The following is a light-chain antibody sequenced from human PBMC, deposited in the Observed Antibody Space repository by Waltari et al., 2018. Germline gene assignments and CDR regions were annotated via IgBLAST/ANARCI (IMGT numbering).Light chain of an antibody. CDR2: DVS. V-gene: IGLV2-11*01. CDR1: SSDFGGYNS. CDR3: CSYAGSYTWV. J-gene: IGLJ3*02. Sequence: QSALTQPRSVSGSPGQSVTISCTGPSSDFGGYNSVSWYQQHPGKAPKLMIYDVSKRPSGVPDRFSGSKSGNTASLTISGLQAEDEADYYCCSYAGSYTWVFGGGTKLTVL.